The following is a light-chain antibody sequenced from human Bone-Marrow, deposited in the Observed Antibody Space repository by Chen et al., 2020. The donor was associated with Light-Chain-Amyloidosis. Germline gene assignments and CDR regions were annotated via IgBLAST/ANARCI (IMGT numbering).Light chain of an antibody. J-gene: IGLJ2*01. CDR1: SSNIGAGYD. CDR3: QSYDSSLSGVV. CDR2: ANS. V-gene: IGLV1-40*01. Sequence: QSVLTQPPSVSGAPGQRVTISCTGSSSNIGAGYDVHWYQQLPGTAPKLLIYANSNRPSGVPDRFSGSKSGTSASLAITGRQAEDEADYYCQSYDSSLSGVVFGGGTKLTVL.